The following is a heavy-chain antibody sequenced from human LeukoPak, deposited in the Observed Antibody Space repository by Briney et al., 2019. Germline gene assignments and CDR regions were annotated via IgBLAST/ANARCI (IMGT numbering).Heavy chain of an antibody. Sequence: GGSLRLSCAASGFTLSDYYMSWIRQAPGKGLEWVSYSSSSGSTIYYADSVKGRFAISRANAKNSLYLQMNSLRAEDTAVYYCARRRDFIDYWGQGTLVTVFS. V-gene: IGHV3-11*01. J-gene: IGHJ4*02. CDR2: SSSSGSTI. D-gene: IGHD3/OR15-3a*01. CDR1: GFTLSDYY. CDR3: ARRRDFIDY.